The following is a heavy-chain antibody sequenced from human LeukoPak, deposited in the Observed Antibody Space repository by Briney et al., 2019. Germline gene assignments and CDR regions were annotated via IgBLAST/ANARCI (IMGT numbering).Heavy chain of an antibody. J-gene: IGHJ4*02. CDR2: MNPNSGNT. CDR3: VKGSSSGGTFDY. D-gene: IGHD6-6*01. Sequence: ASVKVSCKASGYTFTSYDINWVRQATGQGLEWMGWMNPNSGNTGYAQKFQGRVTITTDESTSTAYMELSSLRSEDTAVYYCVKGSSSGGTFDYWGQGTLVTVSS. V-gene: IGHV1-8*01. CDR1: GYTFTSYD.